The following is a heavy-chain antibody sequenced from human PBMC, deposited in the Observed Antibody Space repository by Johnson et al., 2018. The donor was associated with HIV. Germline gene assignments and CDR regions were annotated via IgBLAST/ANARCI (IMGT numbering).Heavy chain of an antibody. J-gene: IGHJ3*02. CDR2: ISYDGSNN. D-gene: IGHD3-22*01. V-gene: IGHV3-30-3*01. Sequence: QVQLVESGGGVAQPGRSLRLSCAASGFTFSSYAMHWVRQAPGKGLEWVAVISYDGSNNYYADPVKGRFTISRDNSKNTRDLQMNSLRAEDTAVYYCARGGITMIVVVISPPDAFDIWGQGTMVTVSS. CDR3: ARGGITMIVVVISPPDAFDI. CDR1: GFTFSSYA.